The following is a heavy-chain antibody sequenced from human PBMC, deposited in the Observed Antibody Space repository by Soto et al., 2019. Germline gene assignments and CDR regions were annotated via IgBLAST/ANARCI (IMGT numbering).Heavy chain of an antibody. CDR3: ATWYYDSSGYYYYGMDV. D-gene: IGHD3-22*01. V-gene: IGHV3-30*03. J-gene: IGHJ6*02. Sequence: PGGSLRLSCAASGFTFSSYGMHWVRQAPGKGLEWVAVISYDGSNKYYADSVKGRFTISRDNSKNTLYLQMNSLRAEDTAVYYCATWYYDSSGYYYYGMDVWGQGTTVTVSS. CDR2: ISYDGSNK. CDR1: GFTFSSYG.